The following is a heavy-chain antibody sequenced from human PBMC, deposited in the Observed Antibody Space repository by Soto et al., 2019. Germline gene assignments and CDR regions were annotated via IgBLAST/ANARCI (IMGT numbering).Heavy chain of an antibody. Sequence: NPSETLSLTCTVSGGSISSYYWSWIRQPPGKGLEWTGYIYYSGSTNYNPSLKSRVTISVGTSKNQYPLKLSSVTAADTAVYYCASRTVYSLDPYYYMDIWGKGTTVTVSS. CDR2: IYYSGST. D-gene: IGHD5-18*01. J-gene: IGHJ6*03. V-gene: IGHV4-59*08. CDR3: ASRTVYSLDPYYYMDI. CDR1: GGSISSYY.